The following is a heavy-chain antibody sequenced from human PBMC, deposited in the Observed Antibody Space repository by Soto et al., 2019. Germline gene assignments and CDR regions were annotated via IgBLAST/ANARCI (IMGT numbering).Heavy chain of an antibody. CDR1: GGYISSSSYY. D-gene: IGHD4-17*01. CDR3: ARHPTVTEYYFDY. V-gene: IGHV4-39*01. Sequence: PSETLSLTCTVSGGYISSSSYYWGWIRQPPGKGLEWIGSIYYSGSTYYNPSLKSRVTISVDTSKNQFSLKLSSVTAADTAVYYCARHPTVTEYYFDYWGQGTLVTVSS. J-gene: IGHJ4*02. CDR2: IYYSGST.